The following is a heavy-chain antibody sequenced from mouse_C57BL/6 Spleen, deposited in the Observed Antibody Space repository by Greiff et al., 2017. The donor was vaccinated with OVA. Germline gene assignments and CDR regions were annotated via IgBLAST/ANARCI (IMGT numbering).Heavy chain of an antibody. CDR2: IDPSDSYT. J-gene: IGHJ3*01. V-gene: IGHV1-69*01. Sequence: QVQLQQPGAELVMPGASVKLSCKASGYTFTSYWMHWVKQRPGQGLEWIGEIDPSDSYTNYNQKFKGKSTLTVAKSSSTAYMQLSSLTSEDSAVYYCATYYSNFLAYWGQGTLVTVSA. CDR3: ATYYSNFLAY. CDR1: GYTFTSYW. D-gene: IGHD2-5*01.